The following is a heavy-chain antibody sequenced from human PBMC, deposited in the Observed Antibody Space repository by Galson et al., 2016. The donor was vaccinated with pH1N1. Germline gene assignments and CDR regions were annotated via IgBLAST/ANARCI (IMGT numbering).Heavy chain of an antibody. J-gene: IGHJ4*02. Sequence: SLRLSCAASGLRFNAHLMSWVRQAPGKGLEWVAVITASGDATFYGNSVKGRFVISRDNSRNTVSLHMNSLRPDDTALYYCVTRRPTTTHGVIDYWGQGTLVTVSS. CDR2: ITASGDAT. D-gene: IGHD2-8*01. V-gene: IGHV3-23*01. CDR3: VTRRPTTTHGVIDY. CDR1: GLRFNAHL.